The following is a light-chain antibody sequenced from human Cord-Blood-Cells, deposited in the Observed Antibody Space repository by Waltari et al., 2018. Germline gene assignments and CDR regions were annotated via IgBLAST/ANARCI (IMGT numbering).Light chain of an antibody. CDR2: DAS. CDR3: QQRSNWYT. CDR1: QSVNSY. V-gene: IGKV3-11*01. Sequence: EIVLTQSPAILSLSPGERATLSCRASQSVNSYLAWYQQKPGQAPRLLIYDASNRATGIPARFSGSGSGTDFTLTISSLEPEDFAVYYCQQRSNWYTFGQGTKLEIK. J-gene: IGKJ2*01.